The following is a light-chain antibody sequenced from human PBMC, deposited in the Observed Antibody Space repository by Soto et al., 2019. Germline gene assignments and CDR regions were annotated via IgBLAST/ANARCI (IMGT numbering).Light chain of an antibody. CDR3: QQYYSYPL. CDR2: AAS. V-gene: IGKV1-8*01. J-gene: IGKJ3*01. CDR1: QGISSY. Sequence: IRMTQSPSSLSASTGDRVTITCRASQGISSYLAWYQQKPGKAPQLLIYAASTLQSGVPSRFSGSGSGTDFTLTIRCLQSEDFATYYCQQYYSYPLFGPGTKVDIK.